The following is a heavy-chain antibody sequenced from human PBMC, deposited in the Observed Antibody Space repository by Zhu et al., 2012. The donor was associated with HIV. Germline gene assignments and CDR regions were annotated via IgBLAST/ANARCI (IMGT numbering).Heavy chain of an antibody. CDR2: IYYSGST. J-gene: IGHJ6*02. Sequence: QVQLQESGPGLVKPSETLSLTCTVSGGSISSSSYYWGWIRQPPGKGLEWIGSIYYSGSTYYNPSLKSRVTISVDTSKNQFSLKLSSVTAADTAVYYCARVYGDNDHYYYYYGMDVWGQGTTVTVSS. D-gene: IGHD4-17*01. CDR1: GGSISSSSYY. CDR3: ARVYGDNDHYYYYYGMDV. V-gene: IGHV4-39*07.